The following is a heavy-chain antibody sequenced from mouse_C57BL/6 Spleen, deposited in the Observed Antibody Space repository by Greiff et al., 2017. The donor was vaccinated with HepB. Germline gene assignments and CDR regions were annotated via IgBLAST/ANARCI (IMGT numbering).Heavy chain of an antibody. CDR3: AGGITTVVEGWFAY. CDR2: IYPGSGST. J-gene: IGHJ3*01. D-gene: IGHD1-1*01. V-gene: IGHV1-55*01. CDR1: GYTFTSYW. Sequence: QVQLQQPGAELVKPGASVKMSCKASGYTFTSYWITWVKQRPGQGLEWIGDIYPGSGSTNYNEKFKSKATLTVDTSSSTAYMQLSSLTSEDSAVYYCAGGITTVVEGWFAYWGQGTLVTVSA.